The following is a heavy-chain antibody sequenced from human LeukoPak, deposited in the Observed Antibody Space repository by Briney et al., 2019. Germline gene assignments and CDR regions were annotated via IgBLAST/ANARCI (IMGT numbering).Heavy chain of an antibody. D-gene: IGHD6-19*01. J-gene: IGHJ4*02. CDR3: AKTIGSGGDGGY. V-gene: IGHV3-23*01. Sequence: GGSLRLSCAASGFTFSNHWMSWVRQAPGKGLEWVSAISGSGGSTYYADSVKGRFTISRDNSKNTLYLQMNSLRAEDTAVYYCAKTIGSGGDGGYWGQGTLVTVSS. CDR2: ISGSGGST. CDR1: GFTFSNHW.